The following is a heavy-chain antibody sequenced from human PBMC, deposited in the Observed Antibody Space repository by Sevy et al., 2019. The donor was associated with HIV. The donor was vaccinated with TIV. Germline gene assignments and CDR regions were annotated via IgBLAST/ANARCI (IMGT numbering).Heavy chain of an antibody. Sequence: GGSLRLSCAASGFTFSSYSMNWVRQAPGKGLEWVSSISSSSSYIYYADSVKGRFTISRDKAKNSLDLQMNSLRAEDTAVYYCASEMYYYDSSGYYTPNYFDYWGQGTLVTVSS. CDR2: ISSSSSYI. D-gene: IGHD3-22*01. CDR1: GFTFSSYS. V-gene: IGHV3-21*06. J-gene: IGHJ4*02. CDR3: ASEMYYYDSSGYYTPNYFDY.